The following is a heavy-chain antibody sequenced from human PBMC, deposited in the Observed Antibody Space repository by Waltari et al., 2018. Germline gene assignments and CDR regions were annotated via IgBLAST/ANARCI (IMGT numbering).Heavy chain of an antibody. CDR3: ATGRGITVVTPGY. Sequence: QVQLVQSGAEVKKPGSSVKVSCKASGGTFSSYAISWVRQAPGQGLEWMGGINPNSGGTNYSQKFQGRVTMTEDTSTDTAYMELSSLRSEDTAVYYCATGRGITVVTPGYWGQGTLVTVSS. J-gene: IGHJ4*02. D-gene: IGHD2-21*02. V-gene: IGHV1-69*06. CDR1: GGTFSSYA. CDR2: INPNSGGT.